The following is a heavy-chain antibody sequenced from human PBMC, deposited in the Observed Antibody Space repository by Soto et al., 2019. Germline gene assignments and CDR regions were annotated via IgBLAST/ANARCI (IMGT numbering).Heavy chain of an antibody. CDR2: ISSSSSTI. V-gene: IGHV3-48*01. CDR3: ASFPYYYGSGKAIANWYFDL. D-gene: IGHD3-10*01. Sequence: EVQLVESGGGLVQPGGSLRLSCAASGFTFSGYSMNWVRQAPGKGLEWVSYISSSSSTIYYADSVKGRFTISRDNAKNSLYLQMNSLRAEDTAVYYCASFPYYYGSGKAIANWYFDLWGRGTLVTVSS. J-gene: IGHJ2*01. CDR1: GFTFSGYS.